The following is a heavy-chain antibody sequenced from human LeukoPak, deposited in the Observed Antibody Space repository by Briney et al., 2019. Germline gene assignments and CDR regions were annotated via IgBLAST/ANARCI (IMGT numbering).Heavy chain of an antibody. CDR2: INLSGST. Sequence: MSSETLSLTCAVYGGSFSGYYWSWIRQPPGKGLEWIGEINLSGSTNYNASLKSRVTISVDTSKNQFSLRLSSVTAADTAVYYCAPRGDIEHSYGYGKWFDPWGQGTRVTVSS. J-gene: IGHJ5*02. V-gene: IGHV4-34*01. CDR1: GGSFSGYY. CDR3: APRGDIEHSYGYGKWFDP. D-gene: IGHD5-18*01.